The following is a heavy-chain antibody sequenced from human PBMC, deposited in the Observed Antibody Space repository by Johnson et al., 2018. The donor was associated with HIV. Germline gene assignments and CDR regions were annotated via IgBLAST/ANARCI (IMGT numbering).Heavy chain of an antibody. CDR1: GFTFSSYG. Sequence: QVQLVESGGGVVQPGRSLRLSCAASGFTFSSYGMHWVRQAPGKGLEWLAVISYDGSNKYYADSVKGRFTISRANSKNKLYLQINSLRAEDTAVYYCAKDGGARGSSWYEGVFDIWGQGTMVTVSS. CDR2: ISYDGSNK. J-gene: IGHJ3*02. CDR3: AKDGGARGSSWYEGVFDI. V-gene: IGHV3-30*18. D-gene: IGHD6-13*01.